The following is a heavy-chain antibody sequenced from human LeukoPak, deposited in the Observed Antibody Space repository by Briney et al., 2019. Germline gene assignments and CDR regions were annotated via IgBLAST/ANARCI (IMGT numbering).Heavy chain of an antibody. Sequence: GGSLRLSCAASGFTFSSYAMSWVRQAPGKGLEWVSAISGSGGSTYYADSVKGRFTISRDNSKNTLYLQMNSLRAEDTAVYYCARLGYCSSTSCYRSGFDPWGQGTLVTVSS. CDR2: ISGSGGST. D-gene: IGHD2-2*01. J-gene: IGHJ5*02. CDR1: GFTFSSYA. CDR3: ARLGYCSSTSCYRSGFDP. V-gene: IGHV3-23*01.